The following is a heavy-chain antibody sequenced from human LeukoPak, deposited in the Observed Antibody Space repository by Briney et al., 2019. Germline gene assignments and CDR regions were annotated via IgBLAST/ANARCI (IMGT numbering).Heavy chain of an antibody. CDR2: ISSNGGST. CDR1: GFTFSSYA. Sequence: GGSLRLSCAASGFTFSSYAMHWVRQAPGKGLEYGSAISSNGGSTYYAKSVKGRFTISRDNSKNTLYLQMGSLRAEDMAVYYCARGGYCTNGVCYYGDYGRDYWGQGTLVTVSS. V-gene: IGHV3-64*01. J-gene: IGHJ4*02. D-gene: IGHD2-8*01. CDR3: ARGGYCTNGVCYYGDYGRDY.